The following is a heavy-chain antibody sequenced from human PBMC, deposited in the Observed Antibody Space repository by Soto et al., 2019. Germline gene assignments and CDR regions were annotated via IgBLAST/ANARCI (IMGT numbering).Heavy chain of an antibody. V-gene: IGHV4-34*01. CDR1: GGSFSGYY. J-gene: IGHJ5*02. CDR2: INHSGST. Sequence: LSLTCAVYGGSFSGYYWSWIRQPPGKGLEWIGEINHSGSTNYNPSLKSRVTISVDTSKNQFSLKLSSVTAADTAVYYCARRYCSGGSCYGVSGNWFDPWGQGTLVTVSS. D-gene: IGHD2-15*01. CDR3: ARRYCSGGSCYGVSGNWFDP.